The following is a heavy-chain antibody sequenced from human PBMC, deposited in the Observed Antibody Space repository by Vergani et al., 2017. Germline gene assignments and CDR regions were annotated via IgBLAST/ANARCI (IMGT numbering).Heavy chain of an antibody. J-gene: IGHJ6*03. CDR1: GGSFTSYH. Sequence: QVQLQQWGGGLLKPSETLSLTCVVNGGSFTSYHWTWIRQSPGEGLEWVGDIDHTGRPDYNPSLKSRLTMSVDKSRNQFSLKLNSVTATDTAIYFCARVNTETNGDLYYYYYRDVWGEGAAVAVS. D-gene: IGHD4-11*01. CDR3: ARVNTETNGDLYYYYYRDV. CDR2: IDHTGRP. V-gene: IGHV4-34*01.